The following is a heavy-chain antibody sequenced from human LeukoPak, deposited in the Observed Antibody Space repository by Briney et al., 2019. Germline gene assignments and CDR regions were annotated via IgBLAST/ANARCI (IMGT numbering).Heavy chain of an antibody. CDR2: IYTSGST. V-gene: IGHV4-4*09. CDR3: ARAYSRSYSHFDD. D-gene: IGHD1-26*01. CDR1: GGSISGYY. J-gene: IGHJ4*02. Sequence: SETLSLTCTVSGGSISGYYWSWIRQPPGKGLEWIGYIYTSGSTNYNPSLKSRVTISVDMSKNQFSLRLSSVTAADTAMYFCARAYSRSYSHFDDWGQGTLVTVSS.